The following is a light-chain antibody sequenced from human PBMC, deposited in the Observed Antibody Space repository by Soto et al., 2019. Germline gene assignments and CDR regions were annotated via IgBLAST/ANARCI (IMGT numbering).Light chain of an antibody. Sequence: QSVLTQPRSVSGSPGQSVTISCTGTNNDVGFYNYVSWYQQQLGKAPKLLIYDVNKRPSGVPPRFSGSKSANTASLTISGPQAADEADYYCNSYAGGLVLFGGGTKLTVL. J-gene: IGLJ2*01. CDR2: DVN. CDR3: NSYAGGLVL. CDR1: NNDVGFYNY. V-gene: IGLV2-11*01.